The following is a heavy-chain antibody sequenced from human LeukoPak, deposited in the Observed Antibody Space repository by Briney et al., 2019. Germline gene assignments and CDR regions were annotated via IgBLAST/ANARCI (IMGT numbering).Heavy chain of an antibody. J-gene: IGHJ4*02. CDR1: GGSISSSSYY. CDR3: ARSLVLGYFDLIYYFDY. D-gene: IGHD3-9*01. CDR2: IYYSGST. V-gene: IGHV4-39*01. Sequence: SETLSLTCTVSGGSISSSSYYWGWIRQPPGKGLEWIGSIYYSGSTYSNPSLKSRVTISVDTSKNQFSLKLSSVTAADTAVYYCARSLVLGYFDLIYYFDYWGQGTLVTVSS.